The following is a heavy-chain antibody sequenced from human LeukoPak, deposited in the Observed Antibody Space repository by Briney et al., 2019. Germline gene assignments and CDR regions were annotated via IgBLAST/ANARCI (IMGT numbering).Heavy chain of an antibody. CDR1: GFTFSSYA. CDR2: IRTKANSYAT. V-gene: IGHV3-73*01. D-gene: IGHD4-17*01. J-gene: IGHJ4*02. CDR3: TTVSRTVTTGFDY. Sequence: GGSLRLSCAASGFTFSSYAMSWVRQAPGKGLEWVGRIRTKANSYATEYAASVKGRFTISRDDSENTLYLQMNSLKTEDTAVYYCTTVSRTVTTGFDYWGQGTLVTVSS.